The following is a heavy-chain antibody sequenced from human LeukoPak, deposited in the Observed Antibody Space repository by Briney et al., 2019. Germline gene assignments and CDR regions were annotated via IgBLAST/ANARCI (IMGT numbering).Heavy chain of an antibody. CDR3: AREDGSGTYYRDY. Sequence: SETLSLTCTVSGGSISSDTYYWGWIRQTPGKGLEWIGTIYYTGSTYFNPSLKSRASISLDTSKNQFSLRLNSVTAADTAVYYCAREDGSGTYYRDYWGQGTPVTVSS. D-gene: IGHD3-10*01. J-gene: IGHJ4*02. CDR2: IYYTGST. V-gene: IGHV4-39*07. CDR1: GGSISSDTYY.